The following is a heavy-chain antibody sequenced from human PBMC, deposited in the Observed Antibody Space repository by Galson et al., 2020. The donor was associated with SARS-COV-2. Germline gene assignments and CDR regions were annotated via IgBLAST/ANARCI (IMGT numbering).Heavy chain of an antibody. CDR2: ISSWDTYI. D-gene: IGHD3-22*01. Sequence: GSLRLSCVASGFSFSSYTMNWVRQAPGKGLEWVSSISSWDTYIYYADSVKGRFTISRDNAKNSLFLQMNSLRAEDTAVYYCARKEASSGYYYFDYWGQGTPVTVSS. CDR1: GFSFSSYT. V-gene: IGHV3-21*01. J-gene: IGHJ4*02. CDR3: ARKEASSGYYYFDY.